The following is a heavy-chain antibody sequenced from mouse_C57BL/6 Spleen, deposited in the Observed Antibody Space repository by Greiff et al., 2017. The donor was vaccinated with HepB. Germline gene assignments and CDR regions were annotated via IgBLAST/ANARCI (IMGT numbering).Heavy chain of an antibody. J-gene: IGHJ4*01. Sequence: EVQLQESGPGLVKPSQSLSLTCSVTGYSITSGYYWNWIRQFPGNKLEWMGYISYDGSNNYNPSLKNRISITRDTSKNQFFLKLNSVTTEDTATYYCARVSNYDGYYAMDYWGQGTSVTVSS. CDR2: ISYDGSN. CDR3: ARVSNYDGYYAMDY. CDR1: GYSITSGYY. V-gene: IGHV3-6*01. D-gene: IGHD2-5*01.